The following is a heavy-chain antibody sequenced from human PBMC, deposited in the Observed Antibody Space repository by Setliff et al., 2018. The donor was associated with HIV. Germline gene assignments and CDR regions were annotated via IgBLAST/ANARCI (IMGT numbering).Heavy chain of an antibody. CDR2: THYRSKWYH. V-gene: IGHV6-1*01. J-gene: IGHJ4*02. D-gene: IGHD5-12*01. CDR3: AREIKMATILGWTYYFDY. CDR1: GDSVSNNNAA. Sequence: SQTLSLTCAISGDSVSNNNAAWNWIRQSPSRGLEWLGRTHYRSKWYHDYAASLKGRMNISSDDAKNTLYLQMNSLRAEDTALYYCAREIKMATILGWTYYFDYWGQGTLVTVSS.